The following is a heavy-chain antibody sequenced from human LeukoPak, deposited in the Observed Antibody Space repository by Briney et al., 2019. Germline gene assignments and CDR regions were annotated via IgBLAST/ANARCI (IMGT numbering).Heavy chain of an antibody. CDR2: MNPNSGNT. CDR1: GYTFTSYD. V-gene: IGHV1-8*01. CDR3: ARTLLSYYYGSGRDRFDY. J-gene: IGHJ4*02. Sequence: ASVKVSCTASGYTFTSYDINWVRQATGQGLEWMGWMNPNSGNTGYAQKFQGRVTMTRNTSISTAYMELSSLRSEDTAVYYCARTLLSYYYGSGRDRFDYWGQGTLVTVSS. D-gene: IGHD3-10*01.